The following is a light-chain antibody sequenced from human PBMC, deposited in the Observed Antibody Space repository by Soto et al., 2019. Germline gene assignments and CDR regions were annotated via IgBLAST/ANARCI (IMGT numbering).Light chain of an antibody. Sequence: SYELTQPPTVSAAPGQTARITCGGNNIGSKSVHWYQQRPGQAPVLVVYDDDDRPSGIPERFSGSNSGNTATLIISRVEAGDEADFYCQVWDSSSDYVVFGGGTKVTVL. CDR3: QVWDSSSDYVV. J-gene: IGLJ2*01. CDR2: DDD. CDR1: NIGSKS. V-gene: IGLV3-21*02.